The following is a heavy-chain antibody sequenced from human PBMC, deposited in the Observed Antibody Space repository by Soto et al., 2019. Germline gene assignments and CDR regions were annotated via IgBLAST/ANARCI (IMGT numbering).Heavy chain of an antibody. Sequence: ASVKVSCKASGGTFSSYAFSWVRQAPGQGLEWMGWISAYNGNTNYAQKLQGRVTMTTDTSTSTAYMELSSLRSEDTAVYYCARDATVYYFDYWGQGTLVTVSS. D-gene: IGHD4-17*01. V-gene: IGHV1-18*01. CDR1: GGTFSSYA. CDR2: ISAYNGNT. J-gene: IGHJ4*02. CDR3: ARDATVYYFDY.